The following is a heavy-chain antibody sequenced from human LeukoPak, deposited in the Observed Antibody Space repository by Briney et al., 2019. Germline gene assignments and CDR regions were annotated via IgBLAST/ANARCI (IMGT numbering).Heavy chain of an antibody. V-gene: IGHV4-38-2*01. CDR3: ARLSYDYVWGSYRYDAYFDY. D-gene: IGHD3-16*02. CDR1: GYSLSSGYY. Sequence: SETLSLTCAVSGYSLSSGYYWGWIRQPPGKGLEWIGSNYHSGSTYYNPSLKSRVTISVDTSKNQFSLKLSSVTAADTAVYYCARLSYDYVWGSYRYDAYFDYWGQGTLVTVSS. J-gene: IGHJ4*02. CDR2: NYHSGST.